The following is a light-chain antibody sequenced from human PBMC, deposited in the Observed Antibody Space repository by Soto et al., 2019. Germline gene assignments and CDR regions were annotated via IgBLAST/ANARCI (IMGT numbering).Light chain of an antibody. CDR3: QQYTHRPPWT. Sequence: EIVMTQSPATLSVSPGERATLSCRASQTVTTNLAWYQQKPGQAPRLLIYGASTRATGVPARFSGSGSGTEFTLTISSLQSDDFAVDYCQQYTHRPPWTFGQGTKV. V-gene: IGKV3-15*01. CDR1: QTVTTN. CDR2: GAS. J-gene: IGKJ1*01.